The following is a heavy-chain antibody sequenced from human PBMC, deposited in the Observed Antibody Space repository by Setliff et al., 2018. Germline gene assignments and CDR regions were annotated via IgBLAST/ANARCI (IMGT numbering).Heavy chain of an antibody. CDR1: GGTFSSYG. CDR2: INTRTGNP. J-gene: IGHJ4*02. Sequence: ASVKVSCKASGGTFSSYGISWVRQAPGQGLEWMGYINTRTGNPMYAQGFTGRFVFSLDPSVSTAYLQISSLKAEDTALYYCATGSLVAAGTGHWGQGTLVTVSS. V-gene: IGHV7-4-1*02. CDR3: ATGSLVAAGTGH. D-gene: IGHD6-13*01.